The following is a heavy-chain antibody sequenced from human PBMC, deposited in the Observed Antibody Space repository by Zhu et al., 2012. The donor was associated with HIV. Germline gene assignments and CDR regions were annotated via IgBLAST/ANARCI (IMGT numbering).Heavy chain of an antibody. J-gene: IGHJ4*02. CDR3: ATMGWFGHLFDY. CDR1: GYSISTGYY. D-gene: IGHD3-10*01. V-gene: IGHV4-38-2*01. Sequence: QVQLQESGPGLVKPSETLSVTCGVSGYSISTGYYWGWIRQPPGKGLEWIGSINKSGLTYYNPSHRSRVTISVDTSKNQFSLKLTSVTAADTAVYYCATMGWFGHLFDYWGQGIRVSVSS. CDR2: INKSGLT.